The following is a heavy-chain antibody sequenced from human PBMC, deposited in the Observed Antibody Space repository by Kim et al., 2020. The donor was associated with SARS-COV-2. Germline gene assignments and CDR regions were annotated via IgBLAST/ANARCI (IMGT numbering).Heavy chain of an antibody. Sequence: SETLSLTCAVYGGSFSGYYWSWIRQPPGKGLEWIGEINHSGSTNYNPSLKSRVTISVDTSKNQFSLKLSSVTAADTAVYYCARGNTISHFYYYCYGMDVWGQGTTVTVSS. CDR3: ARGNTISHFYYYCYGMDV. CDR1: GGSFSGYY. D-gene: IGHD3-9*01. V-gene: IGHV4-34*01. J-gene: IGHJ6*02. CDR2: INHSGST.